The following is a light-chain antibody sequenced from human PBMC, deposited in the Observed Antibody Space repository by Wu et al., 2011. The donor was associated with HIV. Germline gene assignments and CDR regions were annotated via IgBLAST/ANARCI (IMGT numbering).Light chain of an antibody. V-gene: IGKV1-27*01. CDR2: AAI. CDR3: QKXNTAPWT. Sequence: QKPGKPPKVLIYAAIHLQSGSHLVSGSGSGTDFTLTISSLQPEDVATYYCQKXNTAPWTFGQGTKVEMK. J-gene: IGKJ1*01.